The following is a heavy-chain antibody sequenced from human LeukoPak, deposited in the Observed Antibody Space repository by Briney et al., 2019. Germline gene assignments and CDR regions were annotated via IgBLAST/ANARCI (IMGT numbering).Heavy chain of an antibody. V-gene: IGHV3-48*01. Sequence: GGSLRLSCAASGFTFSGYSMNWVRQAPGRGLEWLSYISSGSRTIFYGDSVKGRFIMSRDNAKNSLYLLMNSLRADDTAVYYCARESITGDRDFDYWGQGTLITVSS. CDR3: ARESITGDRDFDY. J-gene: IGHJ4*02. D-gene: IGHD7-27*01. CDR2: ISSGSRTI. CDR1: GFTFSGYS.